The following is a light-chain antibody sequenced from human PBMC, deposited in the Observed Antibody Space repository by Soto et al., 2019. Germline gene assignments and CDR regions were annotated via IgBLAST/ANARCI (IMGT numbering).Light chain of an antibody. J-gene: IGKJ4*01. Sequence: EIVMTQSPVTLSVSPGERAALSCRASQSVDSNLAWYQQKPGQAPRLLIYGASTGATGIPARFSGSGSGTEFTLTISSLQSEDFAVYDCQQYSDWPTFGGGTKVEI. CDR1: QSVDSN. CDR3: QQYSDWPT. V-gene: IGKV3-15*01. CDR2: GAS.